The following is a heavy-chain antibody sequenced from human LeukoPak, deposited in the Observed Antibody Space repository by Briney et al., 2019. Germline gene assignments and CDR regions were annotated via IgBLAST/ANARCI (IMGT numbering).Heavy chain of an antibody. CDR2: IGGSGGTT. V-gene: IGHV3-23*01. D-gene: IGHD6-13*01. CDR1: GFTSSAYA. Sequence: GGSLRLSCAASGFTSSAYAMSGGPQAPGRGLEWVSVIGGSGGTTHYADSVKGRFTISRDSVKNTLYLQMNSLRAEDTAVYYCAKGGHPTDLSSWYAYFESWGQGALVTVSS. J-gene: IGHJ4*02. CDR3: AKGGHPTDLSSWYAYFES.